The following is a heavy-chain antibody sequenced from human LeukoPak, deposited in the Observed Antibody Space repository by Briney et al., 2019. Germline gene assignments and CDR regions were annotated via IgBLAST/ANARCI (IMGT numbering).Heavy chain of an antibody. V-gene: IGHV3-23*01. J-gene: IGHJ3*02. CDR2: ISGSGGST. D-gene: IGHD2-2*01. Sequence: GGSLRLSCAASGFTFSSYAMSWVRQAPGKGLEWVSAISGSGGSTYYADSVEGRFTISRENAKDSFYLQMNSLRAGDTAVYYCAGQARPGSAEGAFDIWGQGTMVTVSS. CDR1: GFTFSSYA. CDR3: AGQARPGSAEGAFDI.